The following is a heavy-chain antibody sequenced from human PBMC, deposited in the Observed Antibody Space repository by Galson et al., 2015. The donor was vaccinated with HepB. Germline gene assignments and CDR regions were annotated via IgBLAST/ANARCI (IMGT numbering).Heavy chain of an antibody. J-gene: IGHJ4*02. D-gene: IGHD6-19*01. CDR2: TYYRSKWYN. CDR1: GDSVSSNSAA. Sequence: CAISGDSVSSNSAAWNWIRQSPSRGLEWLGRTYYRSKWYNDYAVSVKSRITINPDTSKNQFSLQLNSVTPEDTAVYYCARDHRAIAVAGTPLRYFDYWGQGTLVTVSS. CDR3: ARDHRAIAVAGTPLRYFDY. V-gene: IGHV6-1*01.